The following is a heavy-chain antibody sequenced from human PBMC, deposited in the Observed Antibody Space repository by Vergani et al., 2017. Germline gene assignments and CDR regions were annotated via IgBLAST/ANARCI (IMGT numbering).Heavy chain of an antibody. J-gene: IGHJ4*02. CDR3: AREKRSNTSPFVGY. V-gene: IGHV3-23*01. Sequence: EVHLLESGGGQVEAGGSLRLSCVASGFTFSNSAMSWVRQTSGKGLEWVSAISGHGDRTYYADSVKGRFTISRDNSKNTVYLQMNSLKAEDRATYYCAREKRSNTSPFVGYWGQGTRVTV. D-gene: IGHD2/OR15-2a*01. CDR2: ISGHGDRT. CDR1: GFTFSNSA.